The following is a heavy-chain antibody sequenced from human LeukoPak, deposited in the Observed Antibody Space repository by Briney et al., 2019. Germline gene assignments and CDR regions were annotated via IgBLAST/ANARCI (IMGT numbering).Heavy chain of an antibody. CDR3: AKDIVVVTSGANAFDI. Sequence: GGTLRLSCAASGFTFRSYAMSWVRQAPGKGLEWVSSISGGGGSTYYADSVKGRFTISRDNSKITLYLQMNSLRAEDTAVYYCAKDIVVVTSGANAFDIWGQGTMVTVSS. CDR2: ISGGGGST. D-gene: IGHD2-21*02. CDR1: GFTFRSYA. J-gene: IGHJ3*02. V-gene: IGHV3-23*01.